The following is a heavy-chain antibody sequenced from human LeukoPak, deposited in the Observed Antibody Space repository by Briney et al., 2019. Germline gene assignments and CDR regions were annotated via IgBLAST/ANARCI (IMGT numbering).Heavy chain of an antibody. CDR1: GFTFRNAW. V-gene: IGHV3-15*04. CDR2: IESETDGGTT. D-gene: IGHD6-13*01. J-gene: IGHJ4*02. CDR3: AIRGSSPDY. Sequence: PGGSLRLSCAASGFTFRNAWMTWVRQAPGKGLEWVGHIESETDGGTTDYATPVKDRFTISRDDSKNNLYLQMNSLKTEDTAVYYCAIRGSSPDYWGQGTLVTVSS.